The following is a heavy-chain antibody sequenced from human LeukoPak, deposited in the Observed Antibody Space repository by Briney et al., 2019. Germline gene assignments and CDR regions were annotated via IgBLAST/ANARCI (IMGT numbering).Heavy chain of an antibody. V-gene: IGHV3-21*01. CDR3: AREDTSVTKFAFDL. D-gene: IGHD4-17*01. CDR1: GFTFSSYS. Sequence: GGSLRLSCAASGFTFSSYSMNWVRQAPGKGLEWVSSISSSSYIYYADSVKGRFTISRDNAKNTLFLQMNSLRAEDTAIYYCAREDTSVTKFAFDLWGQGTMVTVSS. CDR2: ISSSSYI. J-gene: IGHJ3*01.